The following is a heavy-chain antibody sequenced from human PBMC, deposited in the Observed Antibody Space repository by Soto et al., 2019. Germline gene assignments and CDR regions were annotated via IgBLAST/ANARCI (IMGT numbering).Heavy chain of an antibody. CDR3: ARHGSGCSSTSCYPHYYGMDV. Sequence: GESLKISCKGSGYSFTSYWISWVRQMPGKGLEWLGRIDPSDSYTNYSPSFQGHVTISADKSISTAYLQWSSLKASDTAMYYCARHGSGCSSTSCYPHYYGMDVWGQGTTVTVS. V-gene: IGHV5-10-1*01. CDR1: GYSFTSYW. CDR2: IDPSDSYT. D-gene: IGHD2-2*01. J-gene: IGHJ6*02.